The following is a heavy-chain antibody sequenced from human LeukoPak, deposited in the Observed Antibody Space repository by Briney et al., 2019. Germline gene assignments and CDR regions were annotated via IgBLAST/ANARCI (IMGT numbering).Heavy chain of an antibody. V-gene: IGHV4-34*01. Sequence: SETLSLTCAVYGGSFSGYYWSWIRQPPGKGLEWIGEINHSGSTNYNPSLKSRVTMSVDTSKNQFSLKLSSVTAADTAVYYCARGGNAPRAWFDPWGQGTLVTVSS. CDR2: INHSGST. CDR3: ARGGNAPRAWFDP. CDR1: GGSFSGYY. J-gene: IGHJ5*02.